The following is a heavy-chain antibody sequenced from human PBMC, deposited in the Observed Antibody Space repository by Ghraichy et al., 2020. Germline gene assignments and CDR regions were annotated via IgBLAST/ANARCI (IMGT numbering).Heavy chain of an antibody. CDR1: GFTFDNHP. CDR3: AKSAFSSGLSYFDY. J-gene: IGHJ4*02. V-gene: IGHV3-9*01. CDR2: ISRDSGVL. Sequence: GGSLRLSCAASGFTFDNHPMHWVRQAPGKGLEWVSGISRDSGVLAYTDSVKGRFTISRDNAKNSLHLQMNSLRTEDTAMYYCAKSAFSSGLSYFDYWGQGALVTVSS. D-gene: IGHD5-18*01.